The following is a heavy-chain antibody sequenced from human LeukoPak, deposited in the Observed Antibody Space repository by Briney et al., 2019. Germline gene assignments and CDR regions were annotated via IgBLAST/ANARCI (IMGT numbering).Heavy chain of an antibody. CDR3: ARDRLITFGGAAYYFDY. CDR1: GFTFSSYS. CDR2: ISSSSSTI. Sequence: QPGGSLRLSCAASGFTFSSYSMNWVRQAPGKGLEWVSYISSSSSTIYYADSVKGRFTISRDNAKNSLYLQMNSLRDEDTAVYYCARDRLITFGGAAYYFDYWGQGTLVTVSS. D-gene: IGHD3-16*01. V-gene: IGHV3-48*02. J-gene: IGHJ4*02.